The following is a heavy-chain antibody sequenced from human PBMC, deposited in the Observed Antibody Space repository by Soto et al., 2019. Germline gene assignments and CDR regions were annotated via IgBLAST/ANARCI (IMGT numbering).Heavy chain of an antibody. CDR1: GFTFSSYA. D-gene: IGHD6-19*01. Sequence: EVQLLESGGGLVQPGGSLRLSCAASGFTFSSYAMSWVRQAPGKGLEWVSGISGSGGSTYYADSVKGRFTISRDNSKNTLYLQMNSLRAEDTAVYYCAKDTESGWSKNWFDPWGQGTLVTVSS. CDR2: ISGSGGST. V-gene: IGHV3-23*01. CDR3: AKDTESGWSKNWFDP. J-gene: IGHJ5*02.